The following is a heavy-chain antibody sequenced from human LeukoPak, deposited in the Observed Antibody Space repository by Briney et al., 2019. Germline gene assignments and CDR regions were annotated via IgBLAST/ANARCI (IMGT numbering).Heavy chain of an antibody. J-gene: IGHJ6*02. V-gene: IGHV3-33*01. D-gene: IGHD1-26*01. CDR3: ARGGSGSHWYYYGMDV. CDR2: IWYDGSNK. Sequence: GRSLRLSCAASGFTFSSYGMHWVRQAPGKGLEWVAVIWYDGSNKYYADSVKGRFTISRDNSKNTLYLQMNSLRAEDTAVYYCARGGSGSHWYYYGMDVWGQGTMVTVSS. CDR1: GFTFSSYG.